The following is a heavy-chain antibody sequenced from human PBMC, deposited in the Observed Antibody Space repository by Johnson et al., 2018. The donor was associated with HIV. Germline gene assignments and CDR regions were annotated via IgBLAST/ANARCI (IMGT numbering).Heavy chain of an antibody. Sequence: VQLVESGGGLVQPGGSLRLSCAASGFTVSNNYMSWVRQAPGKGLEWVSAIGTAGDTYYPGSVQGRFTISRENAKDSLYLQMNSLRAGDTAVYYCARIAARGAFDIWGQGTMVTVSS. CDR2: IGTAGDT. V-gene: IGHV3-13*01. D-gene: IGHD6-13*01. CDR1: GFTVSNNY. CDR3: ARIAARGAFDI. J-gene: IGHJ3*02.